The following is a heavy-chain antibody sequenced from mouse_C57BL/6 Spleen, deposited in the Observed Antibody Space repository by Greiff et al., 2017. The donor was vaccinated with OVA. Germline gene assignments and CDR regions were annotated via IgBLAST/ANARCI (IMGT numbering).Heavy chain of an antibody. CDR2: IYPYNGVS. V-gene: IGHV1-31*01. Sequence: EVQLQQSGPELVKPGASVKISCKASGYSFTGYYMHWVKQSHGNILDWIGYIYPYNGVSSYNQKFKGKATLTVDKSSSTAYMERRSLTSEDSAVYYCARSDYYGNSYYAMDYWGQGTSVTVSS. D-gene: IGHD2-1*01. CDR1: GYSFTGYY. CDR3: ARSDYYGNSYYAMDY. J-gene: IGHJ4*01.